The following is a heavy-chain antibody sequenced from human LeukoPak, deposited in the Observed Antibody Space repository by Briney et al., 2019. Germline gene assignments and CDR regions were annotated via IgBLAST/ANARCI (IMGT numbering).Heavy chain of an antibody. J-gene: IGHJ4*02. CDR3: SLVTRYSGSYSSYLDY. D-gene: IGHD1-26*01. CDR2: IYTSGST. CDR1: GGSISSYY. Sequence: SETLSLTCIVSGGSISSYYWRWIRPPAGKGLEWIGRIYTSGSTNYNPSLQSRVTMSVDTSKHQFSLQLSSVTAEDTPVYYFSLVTRYSGSYSSYLDYWVQATLATVSS. V-gene: IGHV4-4*07.